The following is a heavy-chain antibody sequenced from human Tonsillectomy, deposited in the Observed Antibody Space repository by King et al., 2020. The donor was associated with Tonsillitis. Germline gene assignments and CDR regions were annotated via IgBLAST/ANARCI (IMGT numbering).Heavy chain of an antibody. V-gene: IGHV3-23*04. CDR3: ATDGDCWSPHGMDV. CDR1: GFTFSSYA. Sequence: VQLVESGGGLIQPGGSLRLSCAASGFTFSSYAMSWVRQAPGKGLEWVSDISGSGSSTYYADSVKGRFAISRDNSKNTLYLQMNSLRADDTAVYYCATDGDCWSPHGMDVWGQGTTVTVSS. D-gene: IGHD3-3*01. CDR2: ISGSGSST. J-gene: IGHJ6*02.